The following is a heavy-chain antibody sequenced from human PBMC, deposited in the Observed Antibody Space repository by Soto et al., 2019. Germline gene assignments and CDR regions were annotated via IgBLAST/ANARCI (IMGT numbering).Heavy chain of an antibody. CDR3: ARITASDAFDI. CDR2: IYSGGST. V-gene: IGHV3-53*01. D-gene: IGHD1-20*01. CDR1: GFTVSSNY. J-gene: IGHJ3*02. Sequence: EVQLVESGGGLIQPGGSLRLSCAASGFTVSSNYMSWVRQAPGKGLEWVSVIYSGGSTYYADSVKGRFTISRDNYKNTLYLQMNSLRAEDTAVYYCARITASDAFDIWGQGTMVTVSS.